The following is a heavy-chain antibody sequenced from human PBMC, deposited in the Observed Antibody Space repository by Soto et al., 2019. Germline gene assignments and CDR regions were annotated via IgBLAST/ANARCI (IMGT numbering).Heavy chain of an antibody. J-gene: IGHJ5*02. CDR3: VRDGKKTLRDWFDP. CDR1: GASISVFY. CDR2: IYATGTT. V-gene: IGHV4-4*07. D-gene: IGHD1-1*01. Sequence: SETLSLTCTVSGASISVFYWSWIRNSAGKGLEWIGRIYATGTTDYNPSLKSRVMMSVDTSKKQFSLKLRSVTAADTAVYYCVRDGKKTLRDWFDPWGQGISVTVSS.